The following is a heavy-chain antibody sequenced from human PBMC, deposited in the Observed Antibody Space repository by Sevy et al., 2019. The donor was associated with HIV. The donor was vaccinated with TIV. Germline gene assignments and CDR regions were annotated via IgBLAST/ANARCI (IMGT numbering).Heavy chain of an antibody. D-gene: IGHD3-16*01. J-gene: IGHJ3*01. CDR2: ISGSGVST. V-gene: IGHV3-23*01. CDR3: AKSMGGFDGFDV. Sequence: GGSLRLSCVASGFTFSSYDMSWVRQAPGKGLEWVSVISGSGVSTYYADSVKGRFTISRDNSKNTRYLQLNSLRAEDTAVYYGAKSMGGFDGFDVWGQGTMVTVSS. CDR1: GFTFSSYD.